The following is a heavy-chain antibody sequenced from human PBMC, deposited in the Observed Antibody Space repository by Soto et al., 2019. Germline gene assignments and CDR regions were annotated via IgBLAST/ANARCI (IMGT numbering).Heavy chain of an antibody. J-gene: IGHJ5*02. CDR1: GGTFTNYM. Sequence: QVQLVQSGAAVKKPGSSVKVSCKASGGTFTNYMITWVRQAPGQGLEWMGRIIPIVNIANYAQKFQGRVTITADKSTNTAYTEMSSLTSEHTAMYYCAGGPSVNVDSGGYPLGGFAPWGQGTLVTVSS. CDR2: IIPIVNIA. D-gene: IGHD3-22*01. CDR3: AGGPSVNVDSGGYPLGGFAP. V-gene: IGHV1-69*02.